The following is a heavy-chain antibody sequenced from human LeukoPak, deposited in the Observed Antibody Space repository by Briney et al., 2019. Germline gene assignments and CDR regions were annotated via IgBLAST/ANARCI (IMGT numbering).Heavy chain of an antibody. J-gene: IGHJ4*02. D-gene: IGHD2-15*01. CDR2: ISGTSSTI. Sequence: GGSLRLSCAASGFTFSIYTMNWVRQAPGKGLEWLSYISGTSSTIHTADSVKGRFTTSRDNAKNSLFLQMNNVSAEDTAVYYCARATGIVVAATYYLDYRGQGALVTVSS. CDR1: GFTFSIYT. CDR3: ARATGIVVAATYYLDY. V-gene: IGHV3-48*04.